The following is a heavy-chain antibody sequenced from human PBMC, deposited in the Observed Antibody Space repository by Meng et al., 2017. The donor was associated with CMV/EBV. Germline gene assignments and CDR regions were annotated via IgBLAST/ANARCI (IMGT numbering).Heavy chain of an antibody. CDR1: GFIFSRYE. Sequence: GESLKISCAASGFIFSRYEMNWVRRAPGKGLEWVSYISSSGSTIYYADSVKGRFTISRDNAKNSLYLQMNSLRAEDTAVYYCARIKWFDPWGQGTLVTVSS. J-gene: IGHJ5*02. CDR2: ISSSGSTI. V-gene: IGHV3-48*03. CDR3: ARIKWFDP.